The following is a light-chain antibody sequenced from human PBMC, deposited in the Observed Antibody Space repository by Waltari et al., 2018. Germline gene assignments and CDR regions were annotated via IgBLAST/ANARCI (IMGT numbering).Light chain of an antibody. J-gene: IGKJ1*01. Sequence: EIVMTQSPATLSVSLGERATLSCRASQSISSNLAWYQQKPGQAPRLLIYGASIRATGIPARFSGSGSATEFTLTISILQSEDFAVYYCHQYNNWPPGTFGQGTKVEVK. CDR1: QSISSN. CDR3: HQYNNWPPGT. CDR2: GAS. V-gene: IGKV3D-15*03.